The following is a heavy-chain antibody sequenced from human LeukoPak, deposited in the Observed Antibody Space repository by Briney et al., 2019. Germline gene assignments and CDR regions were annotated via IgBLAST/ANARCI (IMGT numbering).Heavy chain of an antibody. D-gene: IGHD3-3*01. V-gene: IGHV4-39*07. CDR1: GGSISSSSYY. CDR2: IYYSGST. Sequence: SETLSLTCTVSGGSISSSSYYWGWIRQPPGKGLEWIGSIYYSGSTNYNPSLKSRVTISVDTSKNQFSLKLSSVTAADTAVYYCARGSTIFGVVILKRGGYFDYWGQGTLVTVSS. J-gene: IGHJ4*02. CDR3: ARGSTIFGVVILKRGGYFDY.